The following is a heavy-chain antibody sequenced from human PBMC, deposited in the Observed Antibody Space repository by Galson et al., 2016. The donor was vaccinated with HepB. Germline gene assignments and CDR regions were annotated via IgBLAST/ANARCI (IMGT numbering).Heavy chain of an antibody. CDR3: ATGGDYDI. D-gene: IGHD4-17*01. V-gene: IGHV3-23*01. CDR2: INNSGGSS. J-gene: IGHJ4*02. Sequence: SLRLSCAASGFTFSNYAMSWVRQAPGKGLEWVSGINNSGGSSTYADSVKGRFTISKDISKNTLYLQINRLRAEDKAVYYCATGGDYDIWGQGTLVTVSS. CDR1: GFTFSNYA.